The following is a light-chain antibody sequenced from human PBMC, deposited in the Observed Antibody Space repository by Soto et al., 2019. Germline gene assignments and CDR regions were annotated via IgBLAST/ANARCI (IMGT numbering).Light chain of an antibody. CDR1: GSNIGINT. J-gene: IGLJ1*01. Sequence: QSVLTQPPSASGTPGQRVTISCSGSGSNIGINTVNWYQQLPGAAPKLLIYTNNQRPSGVPDRFSASKSGTSASLAISGLQSEDEADYYCAAWDDSLNGYVFGTGTKVTVL. V-gene: IGLV1-44*01. CDR3: AAWDDSLNGYV. CDR2: TNN.